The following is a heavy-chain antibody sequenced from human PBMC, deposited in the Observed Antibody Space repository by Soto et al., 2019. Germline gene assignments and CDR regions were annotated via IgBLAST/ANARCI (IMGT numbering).Heavy chain of an antibody. D-gene: IGHD2-21*01. CDR2: ISTAGNT. CDR1: GFTFSNYG. V-gene: IGHV3-13*01. Sequence: GGSLRLSCAASGFTFSNYGMHWVRQATGKGLGWVSTISTAGNTYSPGSVKGRFAISRENAKNSLYLQMNSLRVDDTAVYYCARGRDSGLYYFDYWGQGTLVTVSS. J-gene: IGHJ4*02. CDR3: ARGRDSGLYYFDY.